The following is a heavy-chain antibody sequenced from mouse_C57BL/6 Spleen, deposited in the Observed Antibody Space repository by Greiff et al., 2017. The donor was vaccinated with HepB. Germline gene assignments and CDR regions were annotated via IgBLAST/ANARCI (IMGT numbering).Heavy chain of an antibody. J-gene: IGHJ1*03. CDR1: GFTFSDYG. V-gene: IGHV5-17*01. CDR3: ATLITTVVAHWYFDV. Sequence: EVQLVESGGGLVKPGGSLKLSCAASGFTFSDYGMHWVRQAPEKGLEWVAYISSGSSTIYYADTVKGRFTISRDNAKNTLFLQMTSLRSEDTAMYYCATLITTVVAHWYFDVWGTGTTVTVSS. D-gene: IGHD1-1*01. CDR2: ISSGSSTI.